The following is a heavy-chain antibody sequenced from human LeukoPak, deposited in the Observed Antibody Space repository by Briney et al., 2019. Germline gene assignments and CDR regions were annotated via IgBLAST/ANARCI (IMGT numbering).Heavy chain of an antibody. V-gene: IGHV3-30*02. CDR3: AARDCSSTICYDNNYYYMDV. Sequence: GGSLRLSCVASGFTFSNYGMHWVRQAPGKGLEWVAFIEYDGTDTHFADSVRGRFTISRDNSEDTLYLQMNSLRTEDTAVYYCAARDCSSTICYDNNYYYMDVWGKGTTVTVSS. D-gene: IGHD2-2*01. CDR2: IEYDGTDT. CDR1: GFTFSNYG. J-gene: IGHJ6*03.